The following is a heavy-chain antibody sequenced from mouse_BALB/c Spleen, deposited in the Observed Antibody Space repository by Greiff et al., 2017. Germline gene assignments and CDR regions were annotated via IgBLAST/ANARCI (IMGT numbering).Heavy chain of an antibody. V-gene: IGHV1S81*02. CDR3: ARRGYYEAY. CDR2: INPSNGGT. Sequence: VQLQESGADLVKPGASVKLSCKASGYTFTSYYMYWVKQRPGQGLEWIGEINPSNGGTNFNEKFKSKATLTVDKSSSTAYMQLSSLTSEDSAVYYCARRGYYEAYWGQGTLVTVSA. J-gene: IGHJ3*01. D-gene: IGHD2-3*01. CDR1: GYTFTSYY.